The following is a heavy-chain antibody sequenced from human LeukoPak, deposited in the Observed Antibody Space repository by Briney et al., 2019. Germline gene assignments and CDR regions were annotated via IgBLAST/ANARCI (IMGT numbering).Heavy chain of an antibody. CDR2: IKSQTDGGTT. D-gene: IGHD6-13*01. CDR3: SRQQLVFDS. Sequence: GGSLTLSCSASGFAFRNAWMSWVRPAPGKGLEWVGHIKSQTDGGTTDYAAPVKGRFTISRDDSKNTLYLQMNSLPTEDTAVYYCSRQQLVFDSWGQGTLVTVSS. CDR1: GFAFRNAW. V-gene: IGHV3-15*01. J-gene: IGHJ4*02.